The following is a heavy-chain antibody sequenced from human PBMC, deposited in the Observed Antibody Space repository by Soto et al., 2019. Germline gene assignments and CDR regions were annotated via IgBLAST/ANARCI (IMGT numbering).Heavy chain of an antibody. D-gene: IGHD3-16*01. V-gene: IGHV1-18*01. CDR1: GYTFTSYG. J-gene: IGHJ6*03. CDR3: ARDRSYDYIWGSNYYMDV. Sequence: ASVKVSCKASGYTFTSYGISWVRQVPGQGLEWMGWISAYNGNTNYAQKLQGRVTMTTDTSTSTAYMELRSLRSDDTAVYYCARDRSYDYIWGSNYYMDVWGKGTTVTVSS. CDR2: ISAYNGNT.